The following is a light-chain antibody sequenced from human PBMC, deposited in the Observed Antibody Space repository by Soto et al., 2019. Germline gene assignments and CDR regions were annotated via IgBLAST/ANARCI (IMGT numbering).Light chain of an antibody. CDR3: QQFSKCPRT. Sequence: IVLPLSPTTLSVSPGERAPQSCSASQSVAGKLAWYQQKPGQAPRLLIYAASTGATGIPTRFSGSGSGTEFTLTISSLQSEDFALYYCQQFSKCPRTFGQGTKVDI. V-gene: IGKV3-15*01. CDR1: QSVAGK. J-gene: IGKJ1*01. CDR2: AAS.